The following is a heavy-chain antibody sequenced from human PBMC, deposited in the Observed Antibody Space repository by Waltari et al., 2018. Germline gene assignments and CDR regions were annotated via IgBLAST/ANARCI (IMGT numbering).Heavy chain of an antibody. CDR3: ARANSGYISYYYMDV. Sequence: VQLVESGGGVVQPGRSLRLSCAASGFTVSSNYMSWVRQAPGKGLEWVSVIYSGGSTYYADSVKGRFTISRDNSKNTLYLQMNSLRAEDTAVYYCARANSGYISYYYMDVWGKGTTVTVSS. CDR1: GFTVSSNY. V-gene: IGHV3-53*01. D-gene: IGHD3-22*01. J-gene: IGHJ6*03. CDR2: IYSGGST.